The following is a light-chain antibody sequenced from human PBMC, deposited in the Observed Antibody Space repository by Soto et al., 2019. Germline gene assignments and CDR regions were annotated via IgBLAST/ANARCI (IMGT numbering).Light chain of an antibody. CDR1: QTINKN. J-gene: IGKJ5*01. CDR2: AAS. V-gene: IGKV1-27*01. Sequence: DIQMTQSPSSLSASVGDRVTITCRASQTINKNLNWYQQKPGQAPNLLIYAASTLQLGVPSRFSGSGSGTDFTLTISSLQPEDVATYYCQKYDNVPATFGLGTRLEIK. CDR3: QKYDNVPAT.